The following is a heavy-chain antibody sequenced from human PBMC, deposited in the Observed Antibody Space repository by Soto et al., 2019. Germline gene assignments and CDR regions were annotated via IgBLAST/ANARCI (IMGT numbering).Heavy chain of an antibody. D-gene: IGHD6-13*01. CDR1: GGSFSGYY. V-gene: IGHV4-34*01. CDR2: INHSGST. CDR3: ARDGGSSWYWFDP. J-gene: IGHJ5*02. Sequence: KPSETLSLTCAVYGGSFSGYYWSWIRQPPGKGLEWIGEINHSGSTNYNPSLKSRVTISVDTSKNQFSLKLSSVTAADTAVYYCARDGGSSWYWFDPWGQGTLVTVSS.